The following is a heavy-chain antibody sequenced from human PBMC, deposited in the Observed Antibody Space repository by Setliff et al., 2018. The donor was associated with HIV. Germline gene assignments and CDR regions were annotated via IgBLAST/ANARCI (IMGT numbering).Heavy chain of an antibody. CDR1: GESFSDDY. V-gene: IGHV4-34*01. CDR2: IYYSGST. J-gene: IGHJ4*02. D-gene: IGHD5-18*01. Sequence: PSETLSLTCAVYGESFSDDYWSWIRQPPGWGLEWIGSIYYSGSTYYNPSLKSRVTISVDTSKNQFSLKLNSVTAADTAVYYCARTRGYTYGYIDSWAQGTLVTAPQ. CDR3: ARTRGYTYGYIDS.